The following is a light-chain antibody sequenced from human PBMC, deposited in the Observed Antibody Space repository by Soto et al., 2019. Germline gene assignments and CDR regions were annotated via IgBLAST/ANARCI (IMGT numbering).Light chain of an antibody. J-gene: IGKJ1*01. CDR1: QSVNRQV. CDR3: QQYGSSPPWT. V-gene: IGKV3-20*01. CDR2: GAS. Sequence: EFELTQSPATLSLSPGETATLSCRASQSVNRQVLWYQHRPGQAPRLLIYGASSSATGIPDRFSGSGSGTDFTLTISRLEPEDFAVYYCQQYGSSPPWTFGQGTKVDIK.